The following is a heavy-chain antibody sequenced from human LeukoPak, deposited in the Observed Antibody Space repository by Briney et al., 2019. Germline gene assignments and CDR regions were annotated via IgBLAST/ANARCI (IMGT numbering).Heavy chain of an antibody. CDR2: IYYSGST. J-gene: IGHJ4*02. CDR3: ARGLWFGEGTDYFDY. V-gene: IGHV4-59*08. Sequence: SETLSLTCTVSGGSISGYYWSWIRQPPGKGLEWIGYIYYSGSTNYNPSLKSRVTISVDTSKNQFSLKLSSVTAADTAVYYCARGLWFGEGTDYFDYWGQGTLVTVSS. D-gene: IGHD3-10*01. CDR1: GGSISGYY.